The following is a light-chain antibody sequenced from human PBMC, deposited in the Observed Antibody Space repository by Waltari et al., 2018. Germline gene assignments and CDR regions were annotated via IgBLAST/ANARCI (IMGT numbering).Light chain of an antibody. CDR1: TSVLYRSNNKNY. CDR2: WAS. CDR3: QQYYSTLLYT. J-gene: IGKJ2*01. V-gene: IGKV4-1*01. Sequence: DIVMTQSPDSLAVSLGERATINCKSSTSVLYRSNNKNYLAWYQQKPGQPPKLLIYWASTRESGVPDRFSGSGSGTDFTLTISSLQAEDVAVYYCQQYYSTLLYTFGQGTKLEIK.